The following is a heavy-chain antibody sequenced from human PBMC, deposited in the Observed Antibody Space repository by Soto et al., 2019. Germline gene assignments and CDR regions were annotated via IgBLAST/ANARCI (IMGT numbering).Heavy chain of an antibody. D-gene: IGHD4-17*01. CDR3: AKSAPMDAGDKYYYDF. CDR2: IIPFFGTA. J-gene: IGHJ4*02. Sequence: SVKVSCKASGGTFSTFGISRVRQAPGQGLEWMGGIIPFFGTARYSQKFEDRITITADESTNTAYMDLRSLTSEDTAIYYCAKSAPMDAGDKYYYDFWGRGALVTVSS. V-gene: IGHV1-69*13. CDR1: GGTFSTFG.